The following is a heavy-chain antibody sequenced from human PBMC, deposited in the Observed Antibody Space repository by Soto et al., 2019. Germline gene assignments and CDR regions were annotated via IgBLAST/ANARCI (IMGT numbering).Heavy chain of an antibody. CDR2: ISGSGGST. D-gene: IGHD2-15*01. CDR1: GFTFSSYA. J-gene: IGHJ6*02. V-gene: IGHV3-23*01. Sequence: GGALRLSCVASGFTFSSYAMSWVRQAPGKGLEWVSAISGSGGSTYYADSVKGRFTISRDNSKNTLYLQMNSLRAEDTAVYYCAKVAVLDYYYYYAMDVWGQGTTVTVSS. CDR3: AKVAVLDYYYYYAMDV.